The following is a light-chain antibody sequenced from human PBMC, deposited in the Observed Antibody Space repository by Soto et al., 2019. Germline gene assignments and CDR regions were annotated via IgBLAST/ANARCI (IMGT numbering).Light chain of an antibody. CDR2: EVS. CDR1: SSDVGAYGY. Sequence: QSALTQPASGSRSPGQSITISCTGTSSDVGAYGYVSWYQQHPGKAPKLMIYEVSYRPSGVSNRFSGSKSGHAASLTISGLQAEDEADYYCSSYTTSSTVVFGGGTKLTFL. J-gene: IGLJ2*01. CDR3: SSYTTSSTVV. V-gene: IGLV2-14*01.